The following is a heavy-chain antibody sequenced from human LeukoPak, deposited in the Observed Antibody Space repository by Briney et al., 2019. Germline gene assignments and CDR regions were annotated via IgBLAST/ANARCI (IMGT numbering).Heavy chain of an antibody. CDR2: INRDGTTT. V-gene: IGHV3-74*01. Sequence: GGSLRLSCAASGFTFSSYWMHWVRQAPGKGRVWVSRINRDGTTTTYADSVKGRFTISRDNAMNTLYLQMNSLRAEDTAVYYCAREDSGAVALDYWGQGALVTVSS. CDR1: GFTFSSYW. J-gene: IGHJ4*02. D-gene: IGHD6-19*01. CDR3: AREDSGAVALDY.